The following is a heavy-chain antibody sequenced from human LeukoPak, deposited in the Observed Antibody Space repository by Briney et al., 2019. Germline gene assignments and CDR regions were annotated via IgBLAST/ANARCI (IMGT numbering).Heavy chain of an antibody. CDR3: ARGRGGIRGVTFDY. D-gene: IGHD3-10*01. J-gene: IGHJ4*02. CDR2: INNSGST. V-gene: IGHV4-34*01. CDR1: GGSFSGYY. Sequence: TSETLSLTCAVYGGSFSGYYWSWIRQPPGKGLEWIGEINNSGSTNYNPSLKSRVTISVDTSKNQFSLKLSSVAAADTAVYYCARGRGGIRGVTFDYWGQGTLVTVSS.